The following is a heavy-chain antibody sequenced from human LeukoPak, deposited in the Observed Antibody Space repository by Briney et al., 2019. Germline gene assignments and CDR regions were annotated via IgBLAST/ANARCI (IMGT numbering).Heavy chain of an antibody. CDR2: ISDSGST. Sequence: SETLSLTCTVSGGSISSHYWTWIRQPPGKGLEWIGYISDSGSTNYNPSLKSRVTISVDTSKKQFSLKLTSVTAADTAVYYCARPSDYYDSSGSFDYWGQGTLVTVSS. CDR3: ARPSDYYDSSGSFDY. D-gene: IGHD3-22*01. CDR1: GGSISSHY. V-gene: IGHV4-59*08. J-gene: IGHJ4*02.